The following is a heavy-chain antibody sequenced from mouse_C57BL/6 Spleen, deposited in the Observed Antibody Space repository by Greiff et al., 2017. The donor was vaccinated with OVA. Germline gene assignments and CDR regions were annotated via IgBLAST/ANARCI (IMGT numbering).Heavy chain of an antibody. CDR1: GYAFTNYL. J-gene: IGHJ4*01. CDR3: ARGYGSSAYAMDY. Sequence: QVQLQQSGAELVRPGTSVKVSCKASGYAFTNYLIEWVKQRPGQGLEWIGVINPGSGGTNYNEKFKGKATLTADKSSSTAYMQLSSLTSEDSAVYFCARGYGSSAYAMDYWGQGTSVTVSS. CDR2: INPGSGGT. V-gene: IGHV1-54*01. D-gene: IGHD1-1*01.